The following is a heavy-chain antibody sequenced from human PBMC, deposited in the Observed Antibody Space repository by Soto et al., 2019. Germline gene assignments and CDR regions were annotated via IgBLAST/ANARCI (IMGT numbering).Heavy chain of an antibody. V-gene: IGHV3-33*01. J-gene: IGHJ4*02. CDR2: IWYDGSNK. D-gene: IGHD2-21*02. CDR3: ARDRDYYFDY. CDR1: GFTFSSFG. Sequence: QVQLVESGGGVVQPGRSLRLSSAASGFTFSSFGMHWVRQAPGKGLEWVAVIWYDGSNKNYADSVKGRFTISRDNSKNTLYLQMNSLRAEDTAVYYCARDRDYYFDYWGPGTLVTVSS.